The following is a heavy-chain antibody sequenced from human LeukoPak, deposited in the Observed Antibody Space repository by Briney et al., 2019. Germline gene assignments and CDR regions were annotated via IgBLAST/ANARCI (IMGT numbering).Heavy chain of an antibody. D-gene: IGHD3-22*01. CDR2: IFYSGST. V-gene: IGHV4-38-2*01. CDR1: GFPHSRGLY. CDR3: ARRVHYYDTSGYSYYFDY. Sequence: SETLSPPRPVSGFPHSRGLYWGGVPAPPGEGLGGVGGIFYSGSTYYNPSLKSRVTISVDTSKNHFSLKLSSVTAADTAVYYCARRVHYYDTSGYSYYFDYWGQGTLVTVSS. J-gene: IGHJ4*02.